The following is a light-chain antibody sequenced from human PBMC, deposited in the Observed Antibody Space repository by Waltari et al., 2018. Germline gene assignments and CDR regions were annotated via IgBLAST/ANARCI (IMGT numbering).Light chain of an antibody. Sequence: QSALTQPASVSGSPGQSITISCTGTSRDVGTYNLVPWFQQHQGKAPKLMIYEVSKRPSGVSNRFSGSKSGNTASLTISGLQAEDEADYYCCSYAGSSTFVFGGGTKLTVL. CDR3: CSYAGSSTFV. CDR2: EVS. V-gene: IGLV2-23*02. J-gene: IGLJ2*01. CDR1: SRDVGTYNL.